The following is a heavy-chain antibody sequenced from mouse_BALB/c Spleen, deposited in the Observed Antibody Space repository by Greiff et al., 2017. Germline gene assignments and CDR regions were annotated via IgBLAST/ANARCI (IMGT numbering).Heavy chain of an antibody. J-gene: IGHJ2*01. CDR3: AREGYGNFDY. CDR1: GFTFSSYA. V-gene: IGHV5-9-4*01. D-gene: IGHD2-1*01. Sequence: EVKLVESGGGLVKPGGSLKLSCAASGFTFSSYAMSWVRQSPEKRLEWVAEISSGGSYTYYPDTVTGRFTISRDNAKNTLYLEMSSLRSEDTAMYYCAREGYGNFDYWGQGTTLTVSS. CDR2: ISSGGSYT.